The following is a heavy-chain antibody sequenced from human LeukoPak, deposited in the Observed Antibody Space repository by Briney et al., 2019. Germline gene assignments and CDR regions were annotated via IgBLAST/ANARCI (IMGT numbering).Heavy chain of an antibody. Sequence: SVKVSCKASGGTFSSYAISWVRQAPGQGLEWMGRIIPILGIANYAQKFQGRVTITADKSTSTACMELSSLRSEDTAVYYCARDPSIVGATKGFDYWGQGTLVTVSS. J-gene: IGHJ4*02. CDR2: IIPILGIA. V-gene: IGHV1-69*04. CDR3: ARDPSIVGATKGFDY. CDR1: GGTFSSYA. D-gene: IGHD1-26*01.